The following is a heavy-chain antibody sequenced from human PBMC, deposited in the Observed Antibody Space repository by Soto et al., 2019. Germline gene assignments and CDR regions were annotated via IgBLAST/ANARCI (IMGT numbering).Heavy chain of an antibody. CDR2: IYPGDSDT. V-gene: IGHV5-51*01. CDR1: GDIFTSYW. D-gene: IGHD6-19*01. CDR3: ARRGDSSGFIDY. Sequence: GEFLTIFCRISGDIFTSYWINWVRQMPGKGLEWMGIIYPGDSDTRYNPSFQGQITISADKSINTAYLQWSSLKASDTAVYYCARRGDSSGFIDYWGQGTLVTVSS. J-gene: IGHJ4*02.